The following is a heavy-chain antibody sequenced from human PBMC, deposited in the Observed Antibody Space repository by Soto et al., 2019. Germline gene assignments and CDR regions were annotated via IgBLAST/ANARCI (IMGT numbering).Heavy chain of an antibody. J-gene: IGHJ2*01. CDR1: GFSLSTSGVG. D-gene: IGHD4-17*01. Sequence: QITLKESGPTLVKPTQTLTLTCTFSGFSLSTSGVGVGWIRQPPGKALEWLALIYWDDDKRYSPSLKSRLTITTDPSNTHLVLTLTTMDPVDTATYSCAHAPPHDYCYHALNYCYFDLWGRGTLVTFSS. CDR2: IYWDDDK. V-gene: IGHV2-5*02. CDR3: AHAPPHDYCYHALNYCYFDL.